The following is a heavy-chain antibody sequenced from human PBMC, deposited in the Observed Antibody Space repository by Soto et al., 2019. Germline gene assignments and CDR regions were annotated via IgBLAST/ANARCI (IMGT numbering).Heavy chain of an antibody. D-gene: IGHD6-19*01. Sequence: PGGSLRLSCAASGFTFFSYGMHWVRQAPGKGLEWVAVISYDGSNKYYGDSVKGRFTISRDNSKNTLYLQMNSLRADDTAVYYCAKDDFSSGWPILFDYWGQGTLVTVSS. V-gene: IGHV3-30*18. CDR1: GFTFFSYG. J-gene: IGHJ4*02. CDR2: ISYDGSNK. CDR3: AKDDFSSGWPILFDY.